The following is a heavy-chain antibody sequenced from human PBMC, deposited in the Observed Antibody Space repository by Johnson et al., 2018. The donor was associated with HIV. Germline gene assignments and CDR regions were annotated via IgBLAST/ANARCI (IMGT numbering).Heavy chain of an antibody. CDR3: AREEGTDILTRGDAFDI. Sequence: VQLVESGGGVVQPGRSLRLSCAASGFTFSSYAMHWVRQAPGTGLEWVATINQDGRDRYYVASVQGRFTISRDNAQNSLYLQMNSLRAEDTAVYYCAREEGTDILTRGDAFDIWGQGTMVTVSS. V-gene: IGHV3-7*01. J-gene: IGHJ3*02. D-gene: IGHD3-9*01. CDR1: GFTFSSYA. CDR2: INQDGRDR.